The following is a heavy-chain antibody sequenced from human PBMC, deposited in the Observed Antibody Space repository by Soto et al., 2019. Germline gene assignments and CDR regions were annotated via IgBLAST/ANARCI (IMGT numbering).Heavy chain of an antibody. V-gene: IGHV1-69*01. CDR1: GDTLNNYA. D-gene: IGHD2-8*01. J-gene: IGHJ4*02. CDR3: ATLASGVYFLQY. Sequence: QVQLVQSGAEVKKPGSSVKVSCKASGDTLNNYAINWVRQAPGQGLEWMGGILPIFKTPTYAQKFQGRGTIAEDESTSTAYMEVSSLRTDDTAVYFCATLASGVYFLQYWGKGTLVTVSS. CDR2: ILPIFKTP.